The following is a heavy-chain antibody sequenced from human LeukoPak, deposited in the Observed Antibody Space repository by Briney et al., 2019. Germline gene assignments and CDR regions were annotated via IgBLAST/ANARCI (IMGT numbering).Heavy chain of an antibody. CDR2: IYTSGST. J-gene: IGHJ3*02. CDR1: GGSISSGSYY. V-gene: IGHV4-61*02. CDR3: ARDWGWELLAFDI. Sequence: SQTLPLTCTVSGGSISSGSYYWSWIRQPAGKGLEWIGRIYTSGSTNYNPSLKSRVTISVDTSKNQFSLKLSSVTAADTAVYYCARDWGWELLAFDIWGQGTMVTVSS. D-gene: IGHD1-26*01.